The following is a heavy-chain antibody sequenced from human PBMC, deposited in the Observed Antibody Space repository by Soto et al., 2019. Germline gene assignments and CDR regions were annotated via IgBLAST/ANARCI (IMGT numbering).Heavy chain of an antibody. CDR1: GGTFSSYA. Sequence: QVQLVQSGAEVKKPGSSVKVSCKASGGTFSSYAISWVRQAPGQGLEWMGGIIAIFGTANYAQKFQGRVTITADKSTSTAYMELSRLKSEETAVYYCARDYEYYDSSGYGYYGMDVWGQGTTVTVSS. V-gene: IGHV1-69*06. D-gene: IGHD3-22*01. CDR2: IIAIFGTA. CDR3: ARDYEYYDSSGYGYYGMDV. J-gene: IGHJ6*02.